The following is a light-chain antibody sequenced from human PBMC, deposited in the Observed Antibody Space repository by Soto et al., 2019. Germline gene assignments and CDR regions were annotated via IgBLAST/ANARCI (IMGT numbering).Light chain of an antibody. CDR2: EVS. CDR1: SNDVGGFNY. Sequence: QSALTQPASVSGSPGQSITISCTGTSNDVGGFNYVSWLQQHPGKAPKLIISEVSYRPSGVSHRFSGSKSGNTASLTISGLQAEDEADYYCSSYTSYTSYVFGTGTKVTVL. CDR3: SSYTSYTSYV. J-gene: IGLJ1*01. V-gene: IGLV2-14*01.